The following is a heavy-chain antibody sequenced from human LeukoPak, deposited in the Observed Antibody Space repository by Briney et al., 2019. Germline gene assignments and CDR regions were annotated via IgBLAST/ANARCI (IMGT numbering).Heavy chain of an antibody. CDR1: GGTFSSYA. Sequence: VKVSCKASGGTFSSYAISWVRQAPGQGLEWMGGIIPIFGTANYAQKFQGRVTITRDTSASTAYMELSSLRSEDTAVYYCARDHRVRRVVPAAPLDCWGQGTLVTVSS. CDR2: IIPIFGTA. V-gene: IGHV1-69*05. CDR3: ARDHRVRRVVPAAPLDC. D-gene: IGHD2-2*01. J-gene: IGHJ4*02.